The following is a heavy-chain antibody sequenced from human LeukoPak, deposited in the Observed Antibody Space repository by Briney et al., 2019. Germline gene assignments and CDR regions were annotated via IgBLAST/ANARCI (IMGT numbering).Heavy chain of an antibody. CDR2: SSGSGGST. D-gene: IGHD2-21*01. CDR1: GFTFSSYA. J-gene: IGHJ4*02. Sequence: GGSLRLSCAASGFTFSSYAMSWVRQAQGPGMELDSASSGSGGSTYYADSVKGRFTISRDNSKNTLYLQMNSLRAEDTAVYYCAKGIARIDYWGQGTLVTVSS. CDR3: AKGIARIDY. V-gene: IGHV3-23*01.